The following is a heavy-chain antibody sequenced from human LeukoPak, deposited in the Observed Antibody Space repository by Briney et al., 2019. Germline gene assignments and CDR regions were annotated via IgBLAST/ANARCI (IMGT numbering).Heavy chain of an antibody. D-gene: IGHD6-13*01. CDR2: IYPGDSDT. V-gene: IGHV5-51*01. J-gene: IGHJ4*02. Sequence: GESLKISCKGSGYSFTSYRIGWVRQMPGKGLEWMGIIYPGDSDTRYSPSFQGQVTISADKSISTAYLQWSSLKASDTAMYYCARVSDSSNWLYYFDYWDQGTLVTVSS. CDR3: ARVSDSSNWLYYFDY. CDR1: GYSFTSYR.